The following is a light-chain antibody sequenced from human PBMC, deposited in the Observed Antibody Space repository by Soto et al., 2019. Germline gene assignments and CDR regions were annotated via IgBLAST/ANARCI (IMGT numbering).Light chain of an antibody. CDR3: TSYTRSSLYV. J-gene: IGLJ1*01. Sequence: QSELTQPAYVYGAPVQASTISCNGTVSDVGGYASVSWYQQHPGKAPKLMIYDVSDRPSGVSNRFSGSKSGNTASLTISGLQAEDEDDYYCTSYTRSSLYVCGTGTKVTVL. V-gene: IGLV2-14*03. CDR2: DVS. CDR1: VSDVGGYAS.